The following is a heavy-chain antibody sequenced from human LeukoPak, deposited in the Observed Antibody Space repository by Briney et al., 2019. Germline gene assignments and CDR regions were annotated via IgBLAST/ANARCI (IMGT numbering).Heavy chain of an antibody. J-gene: IGHJ4*02. Sequence: KPSETLSLTCTVSGDSISSYYWSWIRQPPGKGLEWIGYISYSGSTNYNPSLKSRVTMSVHTSKNQVSLELSSVTAEDTAVYYCARLSTVATPGFDYWGQGTLVTVSS. CDR1: GDSISSYY. CDR3: ARLSTVATPGFDY. D-gene: IGHD4-23*01. V-gene: IGHV4-59*01. CDR2: ISYSGST.